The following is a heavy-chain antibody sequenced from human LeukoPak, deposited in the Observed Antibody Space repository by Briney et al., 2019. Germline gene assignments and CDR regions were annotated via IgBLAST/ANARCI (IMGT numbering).Heavy chain of an antibody. J-gene: IGHJ4*02. CDR1: GFTFSSYS. V-gene: IGHV3-23*01. CDR3: AKSRASSGVAPAGYDY. D-gene: IGHD6-13*01. Sequence: PGGSLRLSCAASGFTFSSYSMTWVRQAPGQGLEWVSSMSGSGGSTYHADSVKGRFTISRDISKNTLYLQMNSLRAEDTAAYYCAKSRASSGVAPAGYDYWGQGTLVTVSS. CDR2: MSGSGGST.